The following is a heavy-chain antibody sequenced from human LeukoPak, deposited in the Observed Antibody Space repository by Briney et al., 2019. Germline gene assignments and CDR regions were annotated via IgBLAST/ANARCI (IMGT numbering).Heavy chain of an antibody. J-gene: IGHJ6*03. CDR3: AKDLGRIAVAGKRYYYYYMDV. CDR1: GFTFRSYA. D-gene: IGHD6-19*01. V-gene: IGHV3-23*01. Sequence: PGGSLRLSCAASGFTFRSYAMSWVRQAPGKGLEWVSAISYSGGSTYYADSVKGRFTISRDNSKNTLYLQMNSLRAEDTAVYYCAKDLGRIAVAGKRYYYYYMDVWGKGTTVTVSS. CDR2: ISYSGGST.